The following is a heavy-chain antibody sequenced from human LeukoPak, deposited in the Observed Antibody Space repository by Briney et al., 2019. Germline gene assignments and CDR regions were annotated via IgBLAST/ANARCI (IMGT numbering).Heavy chain of an antibody. J-gene: IGHJ3*01. V-gene: IGHV3-23*01. CDR1: GFTFSRYA. Sequence: GGSLRLSCAASGFTFSRYALIWVRQAPGKGLEWVSAIRAGGGTTFYADSVKGCFTVSRDNSRDTLYLQMNSLRVEDTAVYYCARDPNGDYVGAFDFWGQGTMVTVSS. D-gene: IGHD4-17*01. CDR2: IRAGGGTT. CDR3: ARDPNGDYVGAFDF.